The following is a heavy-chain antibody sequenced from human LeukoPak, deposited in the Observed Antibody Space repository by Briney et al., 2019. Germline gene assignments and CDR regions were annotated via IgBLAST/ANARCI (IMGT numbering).Heavy chain of an antibody. Sequence: GGSLRLSCAASGFTFSSYAMSWVRQAPGKGLEWVSAISGSGGSTYYADSVEGRFTISRDNSKNTLYLQMNSLRAEDTAVYYCAKDRFPDCGGDCCYDYWGQGTLVTVSS. J-gene: IGHJ4*02. V-gene: IGHV3-23*01. D-gene: IGHD2-21*02. CDR3: AKDRFPDCGGDCCYDY. CDR1: GFTFSSYA. CDR2: ISGSGGST.